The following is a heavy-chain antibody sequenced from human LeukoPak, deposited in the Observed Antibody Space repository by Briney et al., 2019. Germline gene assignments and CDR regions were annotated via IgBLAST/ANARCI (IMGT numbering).Heavy chain of an antibody. CDR1: GYTFTGYY. V-gene: IGHV1-2*04. CDR2: INPNSGGT. Sequence: ASVKVSCKASGYTFTGYYMHWVRQAPGQGLEWMGWINPNSGGTNYAQKFQGWVTMTRDTSISTAYMELSRLRSDDTAVYYCARDPHPLQFIITSQNIVRGDNWFDPWGQGTLVTVSS. D-gene: IGHD2/OR15-2a*01. J-gene: IGHJ5*02. CDR3: ARDPHPLQFIITSQNIVRGDNWFDP.